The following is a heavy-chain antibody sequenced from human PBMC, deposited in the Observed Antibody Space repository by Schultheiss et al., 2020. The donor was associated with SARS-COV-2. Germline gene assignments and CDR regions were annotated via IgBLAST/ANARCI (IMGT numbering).Heavy chain of an antibody. D-gene: IGHD1-26*01. CDR2: IYSGGST. Sequence: GGSLRLSCAASGFTVSSNYMSWVRQAPGKGLEWVSVIYSGGSTYYADSVKGRFTISRHNSKNTLYLQMNSLRAEDTAVYYCARVQYSGSYNWFDPWGQGTLVTVSS. CDR1: GFTVSSNY. V-gene: IGHV3-53*04. J-gene: IGHJ5*02. CDR3: ARVQYSGSYNWFDP.